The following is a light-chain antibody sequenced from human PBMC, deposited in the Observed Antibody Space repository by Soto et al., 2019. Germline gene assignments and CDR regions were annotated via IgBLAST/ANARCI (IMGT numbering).Light chain of an antibody. V-gene: IGKV1-9*01. CDR1: QAITNN. CDR3: QQVKSYPRT. Sequence: DIPLTQSPSSLSASVGDRVTITCRASQAITNNLAWYQQKPGNPPRLLIYKESTLHSGVPSRFSGRKVGTQFILTIDSLQPEDFATYYCQQVKSYPRTFGGGTKVEIK. CDR2: KES. J-gene: IGKJ4*01.